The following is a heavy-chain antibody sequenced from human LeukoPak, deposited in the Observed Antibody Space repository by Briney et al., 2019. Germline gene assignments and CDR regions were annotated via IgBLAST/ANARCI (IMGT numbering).Heavy chain of an antibody. CDR1: GGTFSSYA. CDR2: IIPILGIA. CDR3: AREGTGLHNWFDP. J-gene: IGHJ5*02. V-gene: IGHV1-69*04. Sequence: ASVKVSCKASGGTFSSYAISWVRQAPGQGLEWMGRIIPILGIANYAQKFQGRVTITADKSTSTAYMELSSLRSEDTAVYYCAREGTGLHNWFDPWGQGTLVTVSS. D-gene: IGHD3-10*01.